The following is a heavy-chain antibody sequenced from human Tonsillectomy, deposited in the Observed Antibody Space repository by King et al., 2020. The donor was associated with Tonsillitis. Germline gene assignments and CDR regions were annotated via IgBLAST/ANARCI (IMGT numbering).Heavy chain of an antibody. Sequence: VQLVESGGGLVQPGGSLRLSCAASGFTFSSYAMSWVRQAPGKGLEWVSAISGSGGSTYYADSVKGRFTISRDNSKNTLYLQMNSLRAEDTAVYYCAKSGYDSSVYYYSPYWYFDLWGRGTLVTVSS. CDR1: GFTFSSYA. J-gene: IGHJ2*01. V-gene: IGHV3-23*04. D-gene: IGHD3-22*01. CDR3: AKSGYDSSVYYYSPYWYFDL. CDR2: ISGSGGST.